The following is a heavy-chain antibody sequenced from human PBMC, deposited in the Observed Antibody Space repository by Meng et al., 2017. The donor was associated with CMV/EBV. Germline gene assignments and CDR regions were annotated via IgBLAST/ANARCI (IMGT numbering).Heavy chain of an antibody. CDR2: TYYRSKWYN. J-gene: IGHJ6*02. CDR3: ARDAGATFAYYYYGMDV. Sequence: SQTLSLTCAISGDSVSSNSAAWNWIRQSPSRGLEWLGRTYYRSKWYNDYAVSVKSRITINPDTSKNQFSLQLNSVTPEDTAVYYCARDAGATFAYYYYGMDVWGQGTTVTVSS. V-gene: IGHV6-1*01. CDR1: GDSVSSNSAA. D-gene: IGHD1-26*01.